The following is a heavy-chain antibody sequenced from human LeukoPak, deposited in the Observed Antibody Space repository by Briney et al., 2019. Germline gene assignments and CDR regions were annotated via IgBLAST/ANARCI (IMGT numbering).Heavy chain of an antibody. CDR1: GGSISSHY. Sequence: PSETLSLTCTVSGGSISSHYWSWIRQPPGKGLEWIGYIYYSGSTNYNPSLKSRVTISVDTSKNQFSLKLSSVTAADTAVYYCARGFYDSSGYYVDYWGQGTLVTVSS. CDR3: ARGFYDSSGYYVDY. V-gene: IGHV4-59*11. D-gene: IGHD3-22*01. J-gene: IGHJ4*02. CDR2: IYYSGST.